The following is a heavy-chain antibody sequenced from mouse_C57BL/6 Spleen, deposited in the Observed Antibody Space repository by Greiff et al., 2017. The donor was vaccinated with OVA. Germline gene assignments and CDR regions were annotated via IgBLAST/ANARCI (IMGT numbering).Heavy chain of an antibody. D-gene: IGHD1-1*01. Sequence: QVQLQQPGAELVKPGASVKLSCKASGYTFTSYWMHWVKQRPGQGLEWIGMIHPNSGSTNYNEKFKSKATLTVDKSSSTAYMQLSSLTSEDSAVYYRARRYYGSSGYYFDYWGQGTTLTVSS. CDR1: GYTFTSYW. CDR2: IHPNSGST. V-gene: IGHV1-64*01. J-gene: IGHJ2*01. CDR3: ARRYYGSSGYYFDY.